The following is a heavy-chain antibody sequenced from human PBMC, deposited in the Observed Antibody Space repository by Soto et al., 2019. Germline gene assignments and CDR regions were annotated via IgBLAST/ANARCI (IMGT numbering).Heavy chain of an antibody. D-gene: IGHD3-10*01. CDR3: TKDQALWFGEGVDF. V-gene: IGHV3-30*18. CDR1: GFTFSSYG. CDR2: ISNDGLNK. Sequence: QVQLVESGGGVVQPGKSLRLSCAASGFTFSSYGMHWVRQAPGKGLEWVAVISNDGLNKYYGDSVKGRMTISRDNSKNTLYVQMNSLRAEDTAVYYCTKDQALWFGEGVDFWGQGTLVTVSS. J-gene: IGHJ4*02.